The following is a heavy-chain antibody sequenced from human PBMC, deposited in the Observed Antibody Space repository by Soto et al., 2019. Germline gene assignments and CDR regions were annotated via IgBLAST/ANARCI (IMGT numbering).Heavy chain of an antibody. CDR2: ISTYSGDT. D-gene: IGHD5-12*01. CDR1: GYTLFTYD. CDR3: ARHHGPTTSENWFEP. V-gene: IGHV1-18*01. Sequence: QVHLVQSGVEVKTPGASVNVSCQASGYTLFTYDISWVRQAPGQGLEWMGWISTYSGDTKYAQKFQGRVTMTTDTSTTTAYLELRSLRSDDTAVYYCARHHGPTTSENWFEPWGQGTLVTVSS. J-gene: IGHJ5*02.